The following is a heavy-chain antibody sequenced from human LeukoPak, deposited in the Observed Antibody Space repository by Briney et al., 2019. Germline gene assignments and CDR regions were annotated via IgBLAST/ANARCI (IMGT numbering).Heavy chain of an antibody. CDR1: GFAFSSYG. CDR2: IWYDGSNK. D-gene: IGHD6-19*01. Sequence: PGGSLRLSCAASGFAFSSYGMHWVRQAPGKGLECVAVIWYDGSNKYYSDSVKGRYTISRDDSENTLYLHKQSLRVEDTAVYYCAKGGIAVAGSRNGMDVWGQGTTVTVSS. CDR3: AKGGIAVAGSRNGMDV. V-gene: IGHV3-30*02. J-gene: IGHJ6*02.